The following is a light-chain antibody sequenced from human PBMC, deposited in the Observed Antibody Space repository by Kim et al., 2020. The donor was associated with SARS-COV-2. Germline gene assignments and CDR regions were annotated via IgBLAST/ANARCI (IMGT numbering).Light chain of an antibody. J-gene: IGLJ1*01. CDR2: DVS. V-gene: IGLV2-14*04. CDR3: SSYTSSSTYV. Sequence: GQSITISCTGTSSDVGGYNYVSWYQQHPGKAPKLMIYDVSKRPSGVSNRFSGYKSGNTAYLTISGLQAEDEADYYCSSYTSSSTYVFGTGTKVTVL. CDR1: SSDVGGYNY.